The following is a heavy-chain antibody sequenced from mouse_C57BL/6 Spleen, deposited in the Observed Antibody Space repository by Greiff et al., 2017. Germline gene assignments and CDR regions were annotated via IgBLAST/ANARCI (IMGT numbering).Heavy chain of an antibody. CDR2: INPNYGTT. V-gene: IGHV1-39*01. Sequence: LVESGPELVKPGASVKISCKASGYSFTDYNMNWVKQSNGKSLEWIGVINPNYGTTSYNQKFKGKATLTVDQSSSTAYMQLNSLTSEDSAVYYCARSPSGYLYYAMDYWGQGTSVTVSS. J-gene: IGHJ4*01. CDR3: ARSPSGYLYYAMDY. CDR1: GYSFTDYN. D-gene: IGHD3-2*02.